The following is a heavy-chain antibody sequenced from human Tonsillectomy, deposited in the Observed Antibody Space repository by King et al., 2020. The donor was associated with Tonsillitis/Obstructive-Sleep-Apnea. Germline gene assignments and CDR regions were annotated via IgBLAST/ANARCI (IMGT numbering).Heavy chain of an antibody. V-gene: IGHV3-7*01. Sequence: VQLVESGGGLVQPGGSLRLSCAASGFTFSSYWMSWVRQAPGKGLEWVANIKQDGSEKYYVDSVKGRFTISRDNAKNSLYLQMNSLRAEDTAVYYCAREGDGYNQPVFDYWGQGTLVTVSS. CDR3: AREGDGYNQPVFDY. J-gene: IGHJ4*02. D-gene: IGHD5-24*01. CDR1: GFTFSSYW. CDR2: IKQDGSEK.